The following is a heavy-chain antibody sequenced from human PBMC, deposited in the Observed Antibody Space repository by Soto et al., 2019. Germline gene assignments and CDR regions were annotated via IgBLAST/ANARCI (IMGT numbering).Heavy chain of an antibody. V-gene: IGHV3-21*01. D-gene: IGHD4-17*01. CDR2: ISSSSSNI. CDR3: ARDRSARISPFHGAWGFDY. Sequence: EVQLVESGGGLVKPGGSLRLSCAASGFTFSSYSMNWVRQAPGKGLEWVASISSSSSNIYYADSVKGRFTISRDNAKNSLYLQMHSLRAEDTALYYCARDRSARISPFHGAWGFDYWGQGTLVTVSS. CDR1: GFTFSSYS. J-gene: IGHJ4*02.